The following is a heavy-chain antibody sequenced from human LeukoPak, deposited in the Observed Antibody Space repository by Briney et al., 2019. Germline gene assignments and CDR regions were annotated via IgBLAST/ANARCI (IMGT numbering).Heavy chain of an antibody. J-gene: IGHJ6*02. CDR2: ISNGGSSI. D-gene: IGHD4-17*01. Sequence: PGGSLRLSCAASGFTFSDYYMSWIRQAPGKGLEWVSYISNGGSSIHYADSVKGRFTISRDNAKSSLSLQMNSLRADDTAVYYCARGPTVTPHYYGMDGWGRGAKVTVSS. V-gene: IGHV3-11*01. CDR3: ARGPTVTPHYYGMDG. CDR1: GFTFSDYY.